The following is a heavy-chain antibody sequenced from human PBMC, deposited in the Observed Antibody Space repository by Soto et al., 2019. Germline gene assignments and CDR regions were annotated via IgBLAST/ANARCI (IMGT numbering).Heavy chain of an antibody. J-gene: IGHJ6*03. CDR1: GFTVSSNY. CDR2: IYSGGST. CDR3: ASSLGFNDKSKYYYYYYMDV. D-gene: IGHD1-1*01. V-gene: IGHV3-66*01. Sequence: GGSLRLSCAASGFTVSSNYMSWVRQAPGKGLEWVSVIYSGGSTYYADSVKGRFTISRDNSKNTLYLQMNSLRAEDTAMYYCASSLGFNDKSKYYYYYYMDVWGKGTTVTVSS.